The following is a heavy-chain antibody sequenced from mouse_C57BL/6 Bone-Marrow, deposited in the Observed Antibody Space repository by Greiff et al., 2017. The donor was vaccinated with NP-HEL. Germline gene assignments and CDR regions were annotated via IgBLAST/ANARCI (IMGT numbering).Heavy chain of an antibody. CDR3: ARGNYYGSSFFDY. Sequence: QVQLKQSGAELVMPGASVKLSCKASGYTFTSYWMHWVKQRPGQGLEWIGEIDPSDSYTNYNQKFKGKSTLTVDKSSSTAYMQLSSLTSEDSAVYYCARGNYYGSSFFDYWGQGTTLTVSS. V-gene: IGHV1-69*01. D-gene: IGHD1-1*01. CDR1: GYTFTSYW. J-gene: IGHJ2*01. CDR2: IDPSDSYT.